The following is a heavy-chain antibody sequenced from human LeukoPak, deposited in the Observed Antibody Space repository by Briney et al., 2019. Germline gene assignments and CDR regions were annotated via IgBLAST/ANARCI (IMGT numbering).Heavy chain of an antibody. J-gene: IGHJ4*02. CDR2: INPNSGGT. D-gene: IGHD3-16*02. Sequence: ASVKVSCKASGYTFTGYYMHWVRQAPGQGLEWMGWINPNSGGTNYAQKFQGRVTTTRDTSISTAYVELSRLRSDDTAVYYCARGAPRWNDYVWGSYRQDDFDYWGQGTLVTVSS. CDR3: ARGAPRWNDYVWGSYRQDDFDY. CDR1: GYTFTGYY. V-gene: IGHV1-2*02.